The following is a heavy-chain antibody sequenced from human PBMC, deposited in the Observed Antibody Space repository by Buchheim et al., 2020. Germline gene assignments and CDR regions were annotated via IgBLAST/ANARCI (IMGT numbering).Heavy chain of an antibody. CDR2: FYPDTGIK. Sequence: QVQLLHSGATVGKPGASVKVSCTSSGYFFTDYYLHWVRQAPGKGFKWIGCFYPDTGIKKQALKFQARFTFTGDASRTPPYLEVNGLRSDDTAVYYCARETYDVLTGYKNGLDVWGQGTT. CDR3: ARETYDVLTGYKNGLDV. CDR1: GYFFTDYY. D-gene: IGHD3-9*01. V-gene: IGHV1-2*07. J-gene: IGHJ6*02.